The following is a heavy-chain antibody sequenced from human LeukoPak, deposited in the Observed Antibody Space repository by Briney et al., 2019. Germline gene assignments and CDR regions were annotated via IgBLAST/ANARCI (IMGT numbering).Heavy chain of an antibody. J-gene: IGHJ4*02. D-gene: IGHD3-10*01. CDR2: INSDGSST. CDR3: ARALLWFGGYYFDY. Sequence: PGGSLRLSCATSGFTFSSYEMNWVRQAPGKGLVWVSRINSDGSSTSYADSVKGRFTISRDNAKNTLYLQMNSLRAEDTAVYYCARALLWFGGYYFDYWGQGTLVTVSS. CDR1: GFTFSSYE. V-gene: IGHV3-74*01.